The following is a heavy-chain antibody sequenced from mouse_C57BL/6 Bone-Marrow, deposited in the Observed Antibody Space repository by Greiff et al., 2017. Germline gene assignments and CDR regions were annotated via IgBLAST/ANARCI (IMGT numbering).Heavy chain of an antibody. D-gene: IGHD1-1*01. CDR3: ARLGSDGSSGAWYFDV. J-gene: IGHJ1*03. CDR1: GYTFTSYD. V-gene: IGHV1-85*01. Sequence: QVQLKQSGPELVKPGASVKLSCKASGYTFTSYDINWVKQRPGQGLEWIGWIYPRDGSTKYNEKFKGKATLTVDTSSSTAYMGLHSLTSEDSAVYSCARLGSDGSSGAWYFDVWGTGTTVTVSA. CDR2: IYPRDGST.